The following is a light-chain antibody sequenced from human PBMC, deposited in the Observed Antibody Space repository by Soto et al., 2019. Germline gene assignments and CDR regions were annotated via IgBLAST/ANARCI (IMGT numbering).Light chain of an antibody. CDR2: EAY. CDR1: QDITND. J-gene: IGKJ1*01. Sequence: IPLTQSPSSLSASVGDRVTITCRASQDITNDLGWYQQKPGKAPKRLIYEAYSLHSGVPSRFSGSGSGTEFTLTISSLQPEDLATYYCLQHNSYPRTFGQGTKVEIK. CDR3: LQHNSYPRT. V-gene: IGKV1-17*01.